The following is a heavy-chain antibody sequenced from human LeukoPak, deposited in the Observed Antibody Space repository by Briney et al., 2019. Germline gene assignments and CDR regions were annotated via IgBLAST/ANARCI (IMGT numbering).Heavy chain of an antibody. CDR1: GGSISSSSYY. Sequence: SETLSLTCTVSGGSISSSSYYWGWIRQPAGKGLEWIGRIQSSGSTNHNPSLKSRVTMSVDTSKFQFSLKLSSVTAADTAVYYCARGVSPLDYWGQGTLVTVSS. D-gene: IGHD2-8*01. J-gene: IGHJ4*02. CDR3: ARGVSPLDY. CDR2: IQSSGST. V-gene: IGHV4-39*07.